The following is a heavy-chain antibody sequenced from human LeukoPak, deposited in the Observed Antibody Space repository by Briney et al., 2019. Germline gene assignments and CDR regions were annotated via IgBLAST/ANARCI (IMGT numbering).Heavy chain of an antibody. CDR1: GGSISSGGYS. CDR2: IYHSGST. J-gene: IGHJ3*02. Sequence: PSQTLSLTCAVSGGSISSGGYSWSWIRQPPGKGLEWIGYIYHSGSTNYNPSLKSRVTISVDTSKNQFSLKLSSVTAADTAVYYCARGLYLVDSSGYGDFDAFDIWGQGTMVTVSS. D-gene: IGHD3-22*01. CDR3: ARGLYLVDSSGYGDFDAFDI. V-gene: IGHV4-30-2*01.